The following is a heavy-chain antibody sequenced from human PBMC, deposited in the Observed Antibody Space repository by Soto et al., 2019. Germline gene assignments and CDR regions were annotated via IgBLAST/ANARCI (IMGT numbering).Heavy chain of an antibody. CDR3: ARDSGGDYHNYYMDV. V-gene: IGHV3-33*01. D-gene: IGHD4-17*01. Sequence: QMQLVESGGGVFQPGTSLRLSCAASGFTFSNYAIHWVRQAPGKGLEWVTIIWYDGSDKNYGDSVKGRFTISRDNSKNTMYLQMNSLRVEDTAVYYCARDSGGDYHNYYMDVWGKGTTVTVSS. CDR1: GFTFSNYA. J-gene: IGHJ6*03. CDR2: IWYDGSDK.